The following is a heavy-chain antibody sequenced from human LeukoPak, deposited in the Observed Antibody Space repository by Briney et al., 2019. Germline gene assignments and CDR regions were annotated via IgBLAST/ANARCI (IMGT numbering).Heavy chain of an antibody. Sequence: SETLSLTCTVSGYSISSGYYGGWIRQPPGKGLEWIGSIYHSGSTYYNPSLKSRVTISVDTSKNQFSLKLSSVTAADTAVYYCAIDGQHCSSTSCCIGSQWFDPWGQGTLVTVSS. CDR2: IYHSGST. V-gene: IGHV4-38-2*02. CDR3: AIDGQHCSSTSCCIGSQWFDP. D-gene: IGHD2-2*01. J-gene: IGHJ5*02. CDR1: GYSISSGYY.